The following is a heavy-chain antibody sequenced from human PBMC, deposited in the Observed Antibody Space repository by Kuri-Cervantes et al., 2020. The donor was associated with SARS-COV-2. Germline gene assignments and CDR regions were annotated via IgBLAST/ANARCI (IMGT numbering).Heavy chain of an antibody. CDR3: ARIITMIVVVIIFFDY. CDR1: GFTFSSYE. J-gene: IGHJ4*02. V-gene: IGHV3-48*03. Sequence: GESLKISCAASGFTFSSYEMNWVRQAPGKGLEWVSYISSSGSTIYYADSVKGRFTISRDNAKNSLYLQMNSLRAEDTAVYYCARIITMIVVVIIFFDYWGQGTLVTVSS. CDR2: ISSSGSTI. D-gene: IGHD3-22*01.